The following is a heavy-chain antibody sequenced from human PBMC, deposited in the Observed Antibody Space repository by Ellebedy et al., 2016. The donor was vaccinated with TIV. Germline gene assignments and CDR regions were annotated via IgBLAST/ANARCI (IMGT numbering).Heavy chain of an antibody. J-gene: IGHJ5*02. V-gene: IGHV3-74*01. Sequence: HTGGSLRLXCVASGFTFGRYWMHWVRQAPGNKLVWVLRIKSDGSSTTYADSVKGRFTTSRDNARNTLYLQMNSLRGEDTAVYFCARDRGDYSISGPWGQGTLVTVSS. CDR3: ARDRGDYSISGP. D-gene: IGHD4-11*01. CDR1: GFTFGRYW. CDR2: IKSDGSST.